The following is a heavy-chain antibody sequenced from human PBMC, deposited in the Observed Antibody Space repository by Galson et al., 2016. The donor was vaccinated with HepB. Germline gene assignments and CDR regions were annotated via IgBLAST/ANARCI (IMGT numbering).Heavy chain of an antibody. J-gene: IGHJ3*02. CDR1: GFTFNTYG. V-gene: IGHV3-48*02. Sequence: SLRLSCAASGFTFNTYGMSWVRQAPGKGLEWVAYISTSPSTIYYADSVRGRFTISRDSAKNSLYLQMNSLRDEDTAVYYCKRSYGQRLANDAFDIWGQGTLVSVSS. CDR3: KRSYGQRLANDAFDI. D-gene: IGHD6-19*01. CDR2: ISTSPSTI.